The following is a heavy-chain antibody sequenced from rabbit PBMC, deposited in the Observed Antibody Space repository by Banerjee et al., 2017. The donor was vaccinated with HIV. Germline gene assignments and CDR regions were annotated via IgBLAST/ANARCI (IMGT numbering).Heavy chain of an antibody. D-gene: IGHD8-1*01. V-gene: IGHV1S43*01. Sequence: QQQLEESGGGLVKPGASLTLTCKASGFSFSSGYDMCWVRQAPGKGLELIACIYTDSDGRFTVSRSTSLNTVDLKMTSLTAADTATYFCARDLGGSSDLWGQGTLVTVS. CDR3: ARDLGGSSDL. J-gene: IGHJ3*01. CDR1: GFSFSSGYD. CDR2: IYTDS.